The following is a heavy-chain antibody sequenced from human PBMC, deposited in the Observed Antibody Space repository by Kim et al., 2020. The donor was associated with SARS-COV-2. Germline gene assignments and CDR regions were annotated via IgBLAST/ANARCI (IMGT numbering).Heavy chain of an antibody. V-gene: IGHV4-4*02. CDR3: ARIYCSGGSCYYFDY. J-gene: IGHJ4*02. CDR1: GGSISSSNW. Sequence: SETLSLTCAVSGGSISSSNWWRWVRQPPGKGLEWIGEIYHSGSTNYNPSLKSRVTISVDKSKNQFSLKLSSVTAADTAVYYCARIYCSGGSCYYFDYWGQGTLVTVSS. D-gene: IGHD2-15*01. CDR2: IYHSGST.